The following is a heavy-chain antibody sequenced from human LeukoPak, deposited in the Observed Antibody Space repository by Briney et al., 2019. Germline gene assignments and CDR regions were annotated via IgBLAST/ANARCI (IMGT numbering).Heavy chain of an antibody. D-gene: IGHD1-1*01. J-gene: IGHJ4*01. V-gene: IGHV4-4*07. Sequence: SETLSLTCAVSGISISTYYWRWTRQPAGKGLEWIGRIYTSGNTNYKPSLKSRLTISVDKSKNHLSLKLSSLTAADTAFYYCVGGPSGTAFDNWGHGTLVTVSS. CDR2: IYTSGNT. CDR3: VGGPSGTAFDN. CDR1: GISISTYY.